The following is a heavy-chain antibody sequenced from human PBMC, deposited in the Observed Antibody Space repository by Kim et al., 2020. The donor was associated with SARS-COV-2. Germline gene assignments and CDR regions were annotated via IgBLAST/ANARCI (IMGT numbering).Heavy chain of an antibody. J-gene: IGHJ5*02. CDR3: AKVPYPMYHFDSSGSSGGIWFDP. D-gene: IGHD3-22*01. CDR2: ISGSGGNT. CDR1: KFSFSTYA. Sequence: GGSLRLSCAASKFSFSTYAMSWVRQAPGKGLEWVSGISGSGGNTFYADSVKGRFSISRDNSENTLYLQMNSLRAEDTAVYYCAKVPYPMYHFDSSGSSGGIWFDPWGQGTLVTVSS. V-gene: IGHV3-23*01.